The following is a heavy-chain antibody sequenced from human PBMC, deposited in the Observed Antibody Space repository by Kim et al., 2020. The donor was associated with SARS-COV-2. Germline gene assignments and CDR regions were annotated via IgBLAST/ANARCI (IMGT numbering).Heavy chain of an antibody. Sequence: YADYGKCRFTISRDNSKNTLYLQMNSLRAEDTAVYYCAKDAYSSSWSFDYWGQGTLVTVSS. CDR3: AKDAYSSSWSFDY. D-gene: IGHD6-13*01. J-gene: IGHJ4*02. V-gene: IGHV3-30*02.